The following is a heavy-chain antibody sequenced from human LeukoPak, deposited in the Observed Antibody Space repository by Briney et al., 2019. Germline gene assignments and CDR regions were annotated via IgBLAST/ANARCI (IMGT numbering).Heavy chain of an antibody. J-gene: IGHJ4*02. Sequence: GGSLRLSCAASGFTFSSYAMSWVRQAPGKGLEWVSAISGSGGSIYHADSVKGRFTISRDNFKNTLYLQMNSLRVEDTAVYYCAKDLSSLAYCCEGCYPGLPFDYWGPGTLGTVSS. CDR3: AKDLSSLAYCCEGCYPGLPFDY. CDR1: GFTFSSYA. D-gene: IGHD2-21*02. CDR2: ISGSGGSI. V-gene: IGHV3-23*01.